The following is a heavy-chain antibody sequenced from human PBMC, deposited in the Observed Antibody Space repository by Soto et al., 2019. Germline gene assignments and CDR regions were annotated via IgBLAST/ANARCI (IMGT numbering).Heavy chain of an antibody. CDR1: GGSMSSSNW. J-gene: IGHJ4*02. D-gene: IGHD4-17*01. V-gene: IGHV4-4*02. Sequence: QVQLQESGPGLVKPSGTLSLTCTVSGGSMSSSNWWNWARQTPGKGLEWIGEAHQSGRTNYNPSLKSRVTISVDKSKNRFSLNLSSVTAADTALYYCARSEATVLDSWGQGTLVTVSS. CDR2: AHQSGRT. CDR3: ARSEATVLDS.